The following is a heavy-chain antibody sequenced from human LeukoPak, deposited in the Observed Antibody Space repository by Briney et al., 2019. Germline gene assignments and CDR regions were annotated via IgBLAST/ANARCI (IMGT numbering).Heavy chain of an antibody. CDR1: GFTFSSYG. CDR3: AKGDYYDSSGYYFAYYYYMDV. J-gene: IGHJ6*03. V-gene: IGHV3-30*18. D-gene: IGHD3-22*01. CDR2: ISYDGSNK. Sequence: PGRSLRLSCAASGFTFSSYGMHWVRQAPGKGLEWVAVISYDGSNKYYADSVKGRFTISRDNSKNTLYLQMNSLRAEDTAVYYCAKGDYYDSSGYYFAYYYYMDVWGKGTTVSVSS.